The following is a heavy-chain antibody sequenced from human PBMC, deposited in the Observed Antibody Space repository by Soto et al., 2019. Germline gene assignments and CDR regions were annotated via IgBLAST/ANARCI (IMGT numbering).Heavy chain of an antibody. CDR3: ARHEGHIVATVYFDY. Sequence: SETLSLTCTVSGGSISSSSYYWGWIRQPPGKGLEWIGSIYYSGSTYYNPSLKSRVTISVDTSKNQFSLKLSSVTAADTAVYYCARHEGHIVATVYFDYWGQGTLVTVSS. CDR1: GGSISSSSYY. CDR2: IYYSGST. V-gene: IGHV4-39*01. J-gene: IGHJ4*02. D-gene: IGHD5-12*01.